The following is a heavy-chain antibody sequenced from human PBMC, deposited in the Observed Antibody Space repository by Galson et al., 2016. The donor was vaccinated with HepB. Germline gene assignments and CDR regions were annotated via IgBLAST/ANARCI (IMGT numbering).Heavy chain of an antibody. CDR3: ARSRLIDFLSEARYFDL. D-gene: IGHD2/OR15-2a*01. V-gene: IGHV7-4-1*02. CDR1: GYTFTDYP. J-gene: IGHJ5*02. CDR2: ITTNTANP. Sequence: SVKVSCKASGYTFTDYPVNWVRQAPGQGLEWMGWITTNTANPTYAQAFRGRFVFSLDTSVSTAFLQISSLESEDTAVYYCARSRLIDFLSEARYFDLWGQGILVTVSS.